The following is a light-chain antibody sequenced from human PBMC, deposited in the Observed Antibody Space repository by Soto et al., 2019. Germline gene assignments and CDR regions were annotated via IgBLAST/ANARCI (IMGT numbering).Light chain of an antibody. CDR2: AAS. J-gene: IGKJ5*01. Sequence: DIQMTQSPSSLSASVGDRVTITCRASESIARHLNWYQQKPGRAPNLLIYAASSLQNGVPSRFRGGGSGNNFTLHIRHLQTEDFSNLYCQKTYSTLSIPFGQGTRLEIK. V-gene: IGKV1-39*01. CDR1: ESIARH. CDR3: QKTYSTLSIP.